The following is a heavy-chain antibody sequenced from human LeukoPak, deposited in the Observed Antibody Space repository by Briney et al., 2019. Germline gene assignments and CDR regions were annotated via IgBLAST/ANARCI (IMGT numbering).Heavy chain of an antibody. CDR1: GGSISSGGYY. CDR2: IYYSGST. V-gene: IGHV4-39*01. CDR3: ARAQYYYDREIDY. J-gene: IGHJ4*02. Sequence: SQTLSLTCTVSGGSISSGGYYWSWIRQHPGKGLEWIGSIYYSGSTYYNPSLKSRVTISVDTSKNQFSLKLSSVTAADTAVYYCARAQYYYDREIDYWGQGTLVTVSS. D-gene: IGHD3-22*01.